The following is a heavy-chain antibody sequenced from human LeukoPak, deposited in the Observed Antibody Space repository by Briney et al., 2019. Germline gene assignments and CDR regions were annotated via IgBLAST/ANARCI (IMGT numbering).Heavy chain of an antibody. Sequence: GSLRLSCAASGFTFSSYAMSWVRQAPGKGLEWVSAISGSGGSTYYADSVKGRFTISRDNSKNTLYLQMNSLRAEDTAVYYCASDIVVVPAAISYYYGMDVWGQGTTVTVSS. CDR3: ASDIVVVPAAISYYYGMDV. V-gene: IGHV3-23*01. CDR1: GFTFSSYA. J-gene: IGHJ6*02. D-gene: IGHD2-2*02. CDR2: ISGSGGST.